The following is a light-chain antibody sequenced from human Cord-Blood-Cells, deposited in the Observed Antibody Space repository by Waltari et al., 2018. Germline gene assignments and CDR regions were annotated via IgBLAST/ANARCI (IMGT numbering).Light chain of an antibody. CDR3: QQYNNWPWT. CDR2: GAS. V-gene: IGKV3-15*01. J-gene: IGKJ1*01. CDR1: QSVSSN. Sequence: EIVMTQSPATLSVSPGERATLSCRASQSVSSNLAWYQQKPGQAPRLLIYGASTRDTGIPARFSGSESGTEFTLTISSLQSEYFAVYYCQQYNNWPWTFGQGTKVEIK.